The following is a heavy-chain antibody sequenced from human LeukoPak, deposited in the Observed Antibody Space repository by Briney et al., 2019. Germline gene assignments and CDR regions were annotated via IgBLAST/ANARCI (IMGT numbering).Heavy chain of an antibody. CDR3: AREEGLGAAPFDY. D-gene: IGHD1-26*01. V-gene: IGHV3-30*04. Sequence: PGGSLRLSCAASGFTFSAYTMHWVRQAPGKGLEWVALISYDGSSKYKESVKGRFTISRDSSKNTLLLEMNGLRLEDSAVYYCAREEGLGAAPFDYWGQGTLVTVSS. J-gene: IGHJ4*02. CDR1: GFTFSAYT. CDR2: ISYDGSSK.